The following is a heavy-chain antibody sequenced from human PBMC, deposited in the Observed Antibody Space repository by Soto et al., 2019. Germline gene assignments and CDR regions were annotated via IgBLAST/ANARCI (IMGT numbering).Heavy chain of an antibody. CDR1: GLTFSRYA. D-gene: IGHD3-10*01. Sequence: EVQVLESGGGLVQPGGSLRLSCAFSGLTFSRYAASWVRQAPGKGLEWVSGIAASGHNTYYADSVEGRFTISRDNSNSTLFLQMNNLRAEETAVYYCAKAVGEYLYFFNTWGQGILVTVSS. CDR2: IAASGHNT. V-gene: IGHV3-23*01. J-gene: IGHJ5*02. CDR3: AKAVGEYLYFFNT.